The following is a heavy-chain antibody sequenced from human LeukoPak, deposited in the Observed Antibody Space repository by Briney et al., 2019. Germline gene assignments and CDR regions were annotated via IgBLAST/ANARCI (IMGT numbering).Heavy chain of an antibody. J-gene: IGHJ4*02. Sequence: QPGGSLRLSCAASGFTFSRYWMRWARQPPGEGLVWVSHINSDGSSTSYADSVKGRFTISRDNAKNTLYLQMNSLRAEDTAVYYCASETYYYGSGSYYKGQIWGKGTLVTVSS. CDR2: INSDGSST. CDR3: ASETYYYGSGSYYKGQI. V-gene: IGHV3-74*01. CDR1: GFTFSRYW. D-gene: IGHD3-10*01.